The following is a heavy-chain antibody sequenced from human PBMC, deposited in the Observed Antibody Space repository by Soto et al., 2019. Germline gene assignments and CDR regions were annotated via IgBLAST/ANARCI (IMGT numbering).Heavy chain of an antibody. J-gene: IGHJ5*02. D-gene: IGHD6-13*01. CDR2: ISGSGGST. CDR1: GFTFSSYA. V-gene: IGHV3-23*01. CDR3: AKSPYSSSWAYNWFDP. Sequence: GGSLRLSCAASGFTFSSYAMSWVRQAPGKGLEWVSAISGSGGSTYYADSVKGRFTISRDKSKNTLYLQMNSLRAEDTAVYYCAKSPYSSSWAYNWFDPWGQGTLVTVSS.